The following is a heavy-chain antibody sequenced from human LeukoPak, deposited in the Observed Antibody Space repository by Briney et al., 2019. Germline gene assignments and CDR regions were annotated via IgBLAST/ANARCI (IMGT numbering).Heavy chain of an antibody. D-gene: IGHD4-17*01. CDR1: GFTFSSYA. Sequence: PGRSLRLSCAASGFTFSSYAMHWVRQAPGKGLKWVTMIWYDGSNKIYADSVKGRFSVSRDNSRNTLFLQMNSLRADDTAIYYCARPLATETTVTPVAFDLWGQGTMVAVPS. V-gene: IGHV3-33*08. CDR2: IWYDGSNK. CDR3: ARPLATETTVTPVAFDL. J-gene: IGHJ3*01.